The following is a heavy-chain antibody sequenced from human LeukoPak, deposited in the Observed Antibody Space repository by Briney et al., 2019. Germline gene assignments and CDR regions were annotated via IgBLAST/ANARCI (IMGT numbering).Heavy chain of an antibody. CDR1: GFTISSYA. D-gene: IGHD3-10*01. Sequence: PGRSLRLSCAASGFTISSYAMHWVRQAPGKGLEWVAVISYDGSNKYYADSVEGRFTISRDNSKNTLYLQMNSLRAEDTAVYYCARAAVYMVRGVITPLHSDYWGQGTLVTVSS. CDR3: ARAAVYMVRGVITPLHSDY. CDR2: ISYDGSNK. V-gene: IGHV3-30*04. J-gene: IGHJ4*02.